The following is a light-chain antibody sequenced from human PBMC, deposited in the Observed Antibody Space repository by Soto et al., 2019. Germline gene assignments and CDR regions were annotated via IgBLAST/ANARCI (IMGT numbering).Light chain of an antibody. J-gene: IGKJ1*01. CDR2: KAS. V-gene: IGKV1-5*03. Sequence: DIQMTQSPSTLSASVGDRVTITCRASQSISSWLAWYQQKPGKAPKLLIYKASSLESGVPSRFSGSGSGTEFTLTISSPQPDYFATYYCQQYNSYSTFGQGTKVEIK. CDR3: QQYNSYST. CDR1: QSISSW.